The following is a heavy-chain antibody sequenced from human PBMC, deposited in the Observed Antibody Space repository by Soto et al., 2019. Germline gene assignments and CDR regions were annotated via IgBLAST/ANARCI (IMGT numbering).Heavy chain of an antibody. CDR3: ARKGSYSGWPFDS. CDR2: ISGYNDKT. V-gene: IGHV1-18*01. D-gene: IGHD6-19*01. J-gene: IGHJ4*02. Sequence: ASVKVSCKASGYTFSTYGISWVRQAPGQGLEWMGWISGYNDKTSYAQRLQGRVTMTTDTSTSTAYMELRSLRSDDTAVYYCARKGSYSGWPFDSWGQGTLVTVSS. CDR1: GYTFSTYG.